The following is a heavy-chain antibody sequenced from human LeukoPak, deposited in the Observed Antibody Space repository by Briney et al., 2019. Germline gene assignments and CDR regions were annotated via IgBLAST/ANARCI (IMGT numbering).Heavy chain of an antibody. Sequence: SETLSLTCTVSGGSISSYYWSWIRQPAGKGLEWIGRIYTSGSTNYNPSLKSRVTMSVDTSKNQFSLKLSSVTAADTAVYYCARRRPYSGYDSRKKSPAGYWFDPWGQGTLVTVSS. CDR3: ARRRPYSGYDSRKKSPAGYWFDP. CDR2: IYTSGST. CDR1: GGSISSYY. V-gene: IGHV4-4*07. J-gene: IGHJ5*02. D-gene: IGHD5-12*01.